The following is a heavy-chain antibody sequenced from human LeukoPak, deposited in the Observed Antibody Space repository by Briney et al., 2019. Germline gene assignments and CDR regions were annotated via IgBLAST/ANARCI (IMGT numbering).Heavy chain of an antibody. Sequence: EASVKVSCKASGGTFSSYAISWVRQAPGQGLEWMGGIIPIFGTANYAQKFQGRVTITADKSTSTAYMELSSLRSGDTAVYYCATILDCSSTSCYEPLVDYWGQGTLVTVSS. V-gene: IGHV1-69*06. J-gene: IGHJ4*02. CDR2: IIPIFGTA. CDR3: ATILDCSSTSCYEPLVDY. D-gene: IGHD2-2*01. CDR1: GGTFSSYA.